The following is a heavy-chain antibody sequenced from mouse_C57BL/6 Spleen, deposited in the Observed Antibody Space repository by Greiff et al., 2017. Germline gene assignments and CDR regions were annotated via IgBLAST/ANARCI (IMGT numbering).Heavy chain of an antibody. J-gene: IGHJ2*01. D-gene: IGHD2-5*01. Sequence: VKLVESGPELVKPGASVTISCKASGYAFSSSWMNWVKQRPGKGLEWIGRSYPGDGDTNYNGKFKGKATLTADKSSSTAYMQLSSLTSEDSAVYFCARIGNSNPVDYWGQGTTLTVSS. V-gene: IGHV1-82*01. CDR1: GYAFSSSW. CDR2: SYPGDGDT. CDR3: ARIGNSNPVDY.